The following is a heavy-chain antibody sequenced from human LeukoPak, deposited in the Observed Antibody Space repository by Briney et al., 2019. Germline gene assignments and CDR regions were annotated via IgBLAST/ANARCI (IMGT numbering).Heavy chain of an antibody. Sequence: SETLSLTCTVSGGSITSYYCSWIRQPPGKGLEWIGYIYYSGSTSYNPSLKSRVTTSVDTSKNQFSLKLTSVTAADTAMYYCAREYSGSYYFDYWGQGTLVTVSS. V-gene: IGHV4-59*01. CDR3: AREYSGSYYFDY. D-gene: IGHD1-26*01. J-gene: IGHJ4*02. CDR2: IYYSGST. CDR1: GGSITSYY.